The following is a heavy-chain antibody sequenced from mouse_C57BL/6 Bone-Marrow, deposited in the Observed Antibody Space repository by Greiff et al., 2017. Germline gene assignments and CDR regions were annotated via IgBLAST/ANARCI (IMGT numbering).Heavy chain of an antibody. D-gene: IGHD1-1*01. V-gene: IGHV1-55*01. CDR2: IYPGSGST. Sequence: QVQLQQPGAELVKPGASVKMSCKASGYTFTSYWITWVKQRPGQGLEWIGDIYPGSGSTNYNEKFKSKATLTVDTSSSTAYMQLSSLTSEDSAVYYCARKATVEGEGFAYWGQGTLVTVSA. J-gene: IGHJ3*01. CDR3: ARKATVEGEGFAY. CDR1: GYTFTSYW.